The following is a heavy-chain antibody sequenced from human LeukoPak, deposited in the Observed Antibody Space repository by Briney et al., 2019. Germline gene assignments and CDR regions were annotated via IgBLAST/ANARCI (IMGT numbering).Heavy chain of an antibody. CDR3: ARAKTAGAIIAMYKWLDP. CDR1: DGSINSGGYY. V-gene: IGHV4-31*03. J-gene: IGHJ5*02. CDR2: IYYSGST. D-gene: IGHD1-26*01. Sequence: SETLSLTCTVSDGSINSGGYYWSWIRQYPGKGLEWIGYIYYSGSTYYNPSLKSRVAISVDTSKNQFSLNLTSVTAADTAVYYCARAKTAGAIIAMYKWLDPWGQGTLVTVSS.